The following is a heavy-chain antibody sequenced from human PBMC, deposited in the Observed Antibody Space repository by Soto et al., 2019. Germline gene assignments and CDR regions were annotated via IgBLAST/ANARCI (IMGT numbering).Heavy chain of an antibody. D-gene: IGHD5-18*01. J-gene: IGHJ6*02. CDR1: GYTFTFYH. CDR3: ARAQGYSYGNYYGMDV. V-gene: IGHV1-46*01. CDR2: INPSGGST. Sequence: ASVKVSCKASGYTFTFYHIHWVRQAPGQGLEWVEIINPSGGSTRYAQKFKGRITMTSDTSTSTVYMEVTSLRSEDTAVYYCARAQGYSYGNYYGMDVWGQ.